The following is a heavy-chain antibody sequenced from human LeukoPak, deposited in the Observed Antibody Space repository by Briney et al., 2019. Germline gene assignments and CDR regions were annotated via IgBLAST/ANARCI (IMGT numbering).Heavy chain of an antibody. J-gene: IGHJ3*02. CDR1: GFTFSNYW. CDR3: ARDRRELLGAFDI. V-gene: IGHV3-7*01. D-gene: IGHD1-26*01. CDR2: IRRDGSET. Sequence: GGSLRLSCAASGFTFSNYWMTWVRRAPGKELEWVANIRRDGSETHYVDSVMGRFTISRDNAKNSLYLQMNSLRAEDTAVYYCARDRRELLGAFDIWGQGTMVTVSS.